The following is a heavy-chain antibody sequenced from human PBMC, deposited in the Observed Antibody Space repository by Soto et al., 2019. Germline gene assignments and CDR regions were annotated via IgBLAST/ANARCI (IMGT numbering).Heavy chain of an antibody. D-gene: IGHD6-19*01. V-gene: IGHV3-15*07. Sequence: EVQLVEAGGGLLKPGGSLRLSCAASGFTFSEAWMNWVRQAPGKGLEWVGRIKSKAAGGTTDYVAPVKGRFTISRDDSTNTLFLQMNSLKTEDTAVYYCTTDSPVAGGGPLWGQGTLVTVSS. CDR3: TTDSPVAGGGPL. CDR2: IKSKAAGGTT. J-gene: IGHJ4*02. CDR1: GFTFSEAW.